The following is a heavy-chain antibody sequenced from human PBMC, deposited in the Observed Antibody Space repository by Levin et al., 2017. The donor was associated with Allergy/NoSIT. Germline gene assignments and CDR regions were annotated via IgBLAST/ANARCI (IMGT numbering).Heavy chain of an antibody. J-gene: IGHJ4*02. V-gene: IGHV4-34*01. Sequence: PSETLSLTCAVYGGSFSGYYWSWIRQPPGKGLEWIGEINHSGSTNYNPSLKSRVTISVDTSKNQFSLKLSSVTAADTAVYYCARVLANRITMVQGVTDYWGQGTLVTVSS. CDR3: ARVLANRITMVQGVTDY. CDR1: GGSFSGYY. D-gene: IGHD3-10*01. CDR2: INHSGST.